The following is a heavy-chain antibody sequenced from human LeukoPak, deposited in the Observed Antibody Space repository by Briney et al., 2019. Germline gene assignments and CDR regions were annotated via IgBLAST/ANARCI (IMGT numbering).Heavy chain of an antibody. Sequence: GGSLRLSCAASGFTFSNFEMNWVRQAPGKGWEWIFYISTSGASTYYADSVKGRFTVSRDNAKNSMYLRMDTLRAEDTAVYYCARERGYNYGYSGYYDQWGQGILVTVSS. CDR2: ISTSGAST. CDR3: ARERGYNYGYSGYYDQ. D-gene: IGHD5-18*01. CDR1: GFTFSNFE. J-gene: IGHJ4*02. V-gene: IGHV3-48*03.